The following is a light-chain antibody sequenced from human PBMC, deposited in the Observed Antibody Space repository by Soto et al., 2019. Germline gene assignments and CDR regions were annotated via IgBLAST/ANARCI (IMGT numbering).Light chain of an antibody. CDR2: GAS. V-gene: IGKV3-20*01. J-gene: IGKJ3*01. Sequence: EIVLTQSPGTLSLSPGERATLSCRASQSVSSSYLAWYQQKPGQAPRLLIYGASSRATGIPDRFSGSGSGTEFTLTISSLQSEDFAVYYCQRYNSWPPTFGPGTKVDIK. CDR1: QSVSSSY. CDR3: QRYNSWPPT.